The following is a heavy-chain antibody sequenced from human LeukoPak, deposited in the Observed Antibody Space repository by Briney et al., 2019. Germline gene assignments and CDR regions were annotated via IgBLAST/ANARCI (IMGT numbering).Heavy chain of an antibody. Sequence: PSETLSLTCTVSGGSINSYWSWIRQPAGKGLEWIGRISGSGTITYNPALQSRLSISIDTSKNQFSLKLSSVTAADTAVYYCARDPSHDSSGYSYFDYWGQGTLVTVSS. J-gene: IGHJ4*02. CDR3: ARDPSHDSSGYSYFDY. V-gene: IGHV4-4*07. D-gene: IGHD3-22*01. CDR2: ISGSGTI. CDR1: GGSINSY.